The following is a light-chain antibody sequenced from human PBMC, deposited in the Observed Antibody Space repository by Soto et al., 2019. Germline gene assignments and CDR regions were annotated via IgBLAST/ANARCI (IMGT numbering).Light chain of an antibody. Sequence: QSVLTQPASVSGSPGQSITISCTGTSGDVGSYNSVSWYQQHPGKAPKLMIYEVSDRPSGISSRFSGSKSGNTASLTISGLQTEDEADYYCSSYTSSSTLFGTGTKVTVL. CDR2: EVS. V-gene: IGLV2-14*01. CDR3: SSYTSSSTL. CDR1: SGDVGSYNS. J-gene: IGLJ1*01.